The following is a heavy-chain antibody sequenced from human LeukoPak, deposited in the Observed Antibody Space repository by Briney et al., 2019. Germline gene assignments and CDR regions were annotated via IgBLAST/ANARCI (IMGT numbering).Heavy chain of an antibody. V-gene: IGHV4-39*01. CDR1: GGSTSSSSFY. CDR3: AGLRAYYYDSSGYYNFDF. CDR2: ISYSGRT. Sequence: TSSETLSLTCTVSGGSTSSSSFYWGWIRQPPGKGLECIGRISYSGRTYYNPSLQSRVTISVDTSKNQFSLRLSSVTAADTAVYYCAGLRAYYYDSSGYYNFDFWGQGTLVTVSS. J-gene: IGHJ4*02. D-gene: IGHD3-22*01.